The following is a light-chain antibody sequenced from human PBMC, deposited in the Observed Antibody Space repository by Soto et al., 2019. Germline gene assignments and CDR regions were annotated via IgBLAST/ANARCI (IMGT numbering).Light chain of an antibody. CDR2: GTS. CDR1: QTISNFH. V-gene: IGKV3-20*01. J-gene: IGKJ4*01. Sequence: EIVLTQSPGPLSLSPGDRATLSCRTSQTISNFHLAWYQQKPGRSPRLLIYGTSTRATGGIADRFSGSGSGTDFTLTISRLEPEDFAVYYCQYYGSSITFGGGTTVEIK. CDR3: QYYGSSIT.